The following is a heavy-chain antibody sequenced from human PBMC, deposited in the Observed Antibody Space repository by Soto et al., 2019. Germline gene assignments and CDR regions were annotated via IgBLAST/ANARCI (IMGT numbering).Heavy chain of an antibody. D-gene: IGHD3-10*01. J-gene: IGHJ6*02. Sequence: VASVKVSCKASGYTFTYRYLHWVRQAPGQALEWMGWITPFNGNTNYAQKFQDRVTITRDRSMSTAYMELSSLRSEDTAMYYCARSNYYGSGSYYGRSGMDAWGQGTTVTVSS. CDR2: ITPFNGNT. CDR3: ARSNYYGSGSYYGRSGMDA. CDR1: GYTFTYRY. V-gene: IGHV1-45*02.